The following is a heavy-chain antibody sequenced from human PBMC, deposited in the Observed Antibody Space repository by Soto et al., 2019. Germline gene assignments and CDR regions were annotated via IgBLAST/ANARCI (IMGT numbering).Heavy chain of an antibody. J-gene: IGHJ4*02. CDR1: GGSLSSGGYY. D-gene: IGHD5-18*01. Sequence: SETLSLTCTVSGGSLSSGGYYWSWIRQHPGKGLEWIGYIYYSGSTYYNPSLKSRVTISVDTSKNQFSLELSSVTAADTAVYYCARSGYSYGPNPLLYWGQGTLVTVSS. CDR2: IYYSGST. CDR3: ARSGYSYGPNPLLY. V-gene: IGHV4-31*03.